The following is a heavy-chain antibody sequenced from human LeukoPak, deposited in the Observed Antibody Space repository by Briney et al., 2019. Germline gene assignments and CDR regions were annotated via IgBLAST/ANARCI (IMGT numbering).Heavy chain of an antibody. D-gene: IGHD2-2*01. CDR2: IKSKTDGGTT. J-gene: IGHJ3*02. V-gene: IGHV3-15*01. CDR1: GFTFSNAW. CDR3: ARVGTSHLGDAFDI. Sequence: GGSPRLSCAASGFTFSNAWMSWVRQAPGKGLEWVGRIKSKTDGGTTDYAAPVKGRFTISRDDSKNTLYLQMNSLKTEDTAVYYCARVGTSHLGDAFDIWGQGTMVTVSS.